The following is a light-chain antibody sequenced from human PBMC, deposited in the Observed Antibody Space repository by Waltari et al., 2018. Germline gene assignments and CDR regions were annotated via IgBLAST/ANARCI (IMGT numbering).Light chain of an antibody. CDR1: NIGSKS. CDR2: DDS. V-gene: IGLV3-21*02. CDR3: QVWDSSSDHWV. Sequence: SYVLTQPPSVSVAPGQTARITCGGNNIGSKSGHWYQQKPGQAPVLVVYDDSDRPPWIPERFSGSNSGNTATLTISRVEAGDEADYYCQVWDSSSDHWVFGGGTKLTVL. J-gene: IGLJ3*02.